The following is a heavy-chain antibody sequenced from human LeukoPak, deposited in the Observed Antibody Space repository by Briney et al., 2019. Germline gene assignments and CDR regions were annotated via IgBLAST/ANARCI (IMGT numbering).Heavy chain of an antibody. J-gene: IGHJ3*02. D-gene: IGHD6-19*01. CDR3: ARPTMAGWYRGAFDI. Sequence: GGSLRLSCAASGFTFSSYSMNWVRQAPRKGLEWVSYISSSSSTIYYADSVKGRFTISRDNFKNTLYLQMNSLRAEDTAVYYCARPTMAGWYRGAFDIWGQGTMVTVSS. CDR1: GFTFSSYS. V-gene: IGHV3-48*01. CDR2: ISSSSSTI.